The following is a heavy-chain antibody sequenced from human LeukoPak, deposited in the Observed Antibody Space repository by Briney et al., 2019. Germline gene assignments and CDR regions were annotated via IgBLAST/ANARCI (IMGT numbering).Heavy chain of an antibody. J-gene: IGHJ2*01. Sequence: PSETLSLTCTVSGGSISSGGYYWSWIRQPPGKGLEWIGYIYHSGSTYYNPSLKSRVTISVDRSKNQFSLKLSSVTAADTAVYYCARPGSYWYFDLWGRGTLVTVSS. CDR3: ARPGSYWYFDL. D-gene: IGHD1-26*01. CDR2: IYHSGST. V-gene: IGHV4-30-2*01. CDR1: GGSISSGGYY.